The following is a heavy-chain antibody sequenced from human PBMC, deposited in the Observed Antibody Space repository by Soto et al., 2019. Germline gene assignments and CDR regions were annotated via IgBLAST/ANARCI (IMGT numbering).Heavy chain of an antibody. V-gene: IGHV3-48*01. J-gene: IGHJ4*02. CDR1: GFTFSSYS. CDR2: ISSSSSTI. D-gene: IGHD4-17*01. Sequence: GGSLRLSCAASGFTFSSYSMNWVRQAPGKGLEWVSYISSSSSTIYYADSVKGRFTISRDNAKNSLYLQMNSLRAEDTAVYYCADVTDYGDYGGGYWGQGTLVTVSS. CDR3: ADVTDYGDYGGGY.